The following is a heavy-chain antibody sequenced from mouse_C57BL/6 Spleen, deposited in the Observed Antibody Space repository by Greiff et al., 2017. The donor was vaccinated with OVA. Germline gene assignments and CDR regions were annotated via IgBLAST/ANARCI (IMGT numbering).Heavy chain of an antibody. J-gene: IGHJ4*01. Sequence: EVKLVESGGGLVQPKGSLKLSCAASGFTFNTYALHWFRQAPGKGLDWVARIRSKSSNYATYYADSVKDRFTISRDDSQSMLYLQMNNLKTEDTAMYYCVRGDYYDYDSYAMDYWGQGTSVTVSS. D-gene: IGHD2-4*01. CDR3: VRGDYYDYDSYAMDY. V-gene: IGHV10-3*01. CDR2: IRSKSSNYAT. CDR1: GFTFNTYA.